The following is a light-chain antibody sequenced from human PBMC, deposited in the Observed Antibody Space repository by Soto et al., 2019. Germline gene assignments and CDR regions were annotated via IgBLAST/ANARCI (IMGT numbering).Light chain of an antibody. J-gene: IGKJ4*01. CDR3: QRSYSATT. Sequence: DIQMTQSPSSLSASVGDRVTITCRASQSISNYLNWYQQKPGKAPKLLIYTASTLQSGVPSRFSGSGSGTDFTLTISSLQPEDFATYYCQRSYSATTFGGGTKVEIK. V-gene: IGKV1-39*01. CDR2: TAS. CDR1: QSISNY.